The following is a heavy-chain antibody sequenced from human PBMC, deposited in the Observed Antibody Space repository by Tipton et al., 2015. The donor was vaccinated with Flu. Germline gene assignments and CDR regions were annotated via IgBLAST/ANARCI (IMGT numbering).Heavy chain of an antibody. Sequence: TLSLTCTVSGGSISTSYWSWIRQPAGKGLEWIGRISTSGSTNYNASLESRVTLSRDTSKNHISLRLTSATAADTALYYCARDLRGYSGYTGGDAFDMWDRGIMVFVSS. D-gene: IGHD5-12*01. CDR2: ISTSGST. V-gene: IGHV4-4*07. CDR3: ARDLRGYSGYTGGDAFDM. J-gene: IGHJ3*02. CDR1: GGSISTSY.